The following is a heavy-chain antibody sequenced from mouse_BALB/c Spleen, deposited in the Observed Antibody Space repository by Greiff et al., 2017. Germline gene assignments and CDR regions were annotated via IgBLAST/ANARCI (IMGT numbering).Heavy chain of an antibody. CDR3: ARSMDY. CDR1: GYAFTNYL. Sequence: QVQLQQSGAELVRPGTSVKVSCKASGYAFTNYLIEWVKQRPGQGLEWIGVINPGSGGTNYNEKFKGKATLTADKSSSTAYMQLSSLTSDDSAVYFCARSMDYWGQRTSVTVSS. J-gene: IGHJ4*01. V-gene: IGHV1-54*01. CDR2: INPGSGGT.